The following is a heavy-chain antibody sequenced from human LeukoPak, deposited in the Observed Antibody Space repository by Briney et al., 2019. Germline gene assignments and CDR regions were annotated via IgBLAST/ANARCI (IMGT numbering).Heavy chain of an antibody. D-gene: IGHD2-21*01. CDR3: ARIIAGPDFFDY. CDR1: GFSLTTNKMC. Sequence: SGPALVKPTQTLTLTCTFSGFSLTTNKMCVSWIRQPPGKALEWLARIDWDDDKYYSTSLKTRLTISKDTSKNQVVLTMTNVDPVDTATYYCARIIAGPDFFDYWGQGTLITVPS. V-gene: IGHV2-70*11. CDR2: IDWDDDK. J-gene: IGHJ4*02.